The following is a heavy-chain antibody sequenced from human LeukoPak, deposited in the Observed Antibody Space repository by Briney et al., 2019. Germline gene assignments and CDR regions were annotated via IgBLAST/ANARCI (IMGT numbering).Heavy chain of an antibody. Sequence: GGSLRLSCAASGIAFSTYAMSWVRQAPGKGLEWVSVVSESGEITHYADSVKGRFTISRDNSKNTLYLQMNSLRAEDTAVYYCAKVVGGLDYYYYGMDVWGQGTTVTVSS. V-gene: IGHV3-23*01. CDR2: VSESGEIT. CDR1: GIAFSTYA. J-gene: IGHJ6*02. CDR3: AKVVGGLDYYYYGMDV.